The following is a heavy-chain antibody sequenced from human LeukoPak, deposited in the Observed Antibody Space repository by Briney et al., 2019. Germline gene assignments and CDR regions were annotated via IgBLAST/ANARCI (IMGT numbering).Heavy chain of an antibody. CDR1: GYTFTSYG. CDR2: ISAYNGNT. J-gene: IGHJ4*02. Sequence: ASVKVSCKASGYTFTSYGISWVRQAPGQGLEWMGWISAYNGNTNYAQKLQGRVTTTTDASTSTAYMELRSLRSDDTAVYYCARDVARSVTTYFDYWGQGTLVTVSS. CDR3: ARDVARSVTTYFDY. V-gene: IGHV1-18*01. D-gene: IGHD4-17*01.